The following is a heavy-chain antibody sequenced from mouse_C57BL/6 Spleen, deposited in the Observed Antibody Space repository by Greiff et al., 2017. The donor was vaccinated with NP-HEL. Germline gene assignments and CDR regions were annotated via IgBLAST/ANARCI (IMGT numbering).Heavy chain of an antibody. J-gene: IGHJ4*01. CDR1: GFTFSDYG. V-gene: IGHV5-17*01. D-gene: IGHD2-5*01. CDR2: ISSGSSTI. CDR3: ARNSNYPAMDY. Sequence: EVKLMESGGGLVKPGGSLKLSCAASGFTFSDYGMHWVRQAPEKGLEWVAYISSGSSTIYYADTVKGRFTISRDNAKNTLFLQMTSLRSEDTAMYYCARNSNYPAMDYWGQGTSVTVSS.